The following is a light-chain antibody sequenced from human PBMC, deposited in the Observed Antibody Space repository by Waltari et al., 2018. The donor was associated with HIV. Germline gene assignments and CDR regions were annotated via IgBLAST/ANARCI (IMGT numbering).Light chain of an antibody. J-gene: IGLJ3*02. CDR3: YSTDSSDWV. Sequence: SYELTQPPSVSVSPGHTARITCSGAALPKKYAYWYQQKSGQAPVLVIYEDSKRPSGIPERFSGSSSGTMATLTISGAQVEDEADYYCYSTDSSDWVFGGGTKLTVL. V-gene: IGLV3-10*01. CDR1: ALPKKY. CDR2: EDS.